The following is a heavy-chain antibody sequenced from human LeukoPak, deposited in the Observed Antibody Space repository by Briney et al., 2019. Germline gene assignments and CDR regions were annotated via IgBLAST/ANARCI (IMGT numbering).Heavy chain of an antibody. Sequence: GASVKVSCKPSGYTFNTYGITWVRQAPGQGLDGMGWISPYNGNTNYAQKFQGRVTMTRNTSISTAYMELSSLRSEDTAVYYCARVQWLAPQYYFDYWGQGTLVTVSS. V-gene: IGHV1-18*01. D-gene: IGHD6-19*01. CDR3: ARVQWLAPQYYFDY. J-gene: IGHJ4*02. CDR1: GYTFNTYG. CDR2: ISPYNGNT.